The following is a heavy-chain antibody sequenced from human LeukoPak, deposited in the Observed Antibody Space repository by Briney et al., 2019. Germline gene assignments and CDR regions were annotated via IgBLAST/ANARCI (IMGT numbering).Heavy chain of an antibody. Sequence: PGGSLRLSCEGSGFTFSAYNMNWVRQAPGKGLESISYISSSSATIFYADSVKGRFTISRDNSKNTLYLQMNSLRAEDTAVYYCAKSLQGPAASDFDYWGQGTLVTVSS. D-gene: IGHD2-2*01. CDR2: ISSSSATI. V-gene: IGHV3-48*01. CDR3: AKSLQGPAASDFDY. J-gene: IGHJ4*02. CDR1: GFTFSAYN.